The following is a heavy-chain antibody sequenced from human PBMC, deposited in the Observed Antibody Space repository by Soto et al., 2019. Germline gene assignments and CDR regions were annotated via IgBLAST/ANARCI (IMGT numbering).Heavy chain of an antibody. D-gene: IGHD6-19*01. Sequence: QTLSLTCAISGDSVSSNSAAWNWIRQSPSRGPEWLGRTYYRSKWYNDYAVAVKSRITIHPDTSKNQFSLQLNSVTPEDTAVYYCARDPYSSGAFDIWGQGTMVTVSS. V-gene: IGHV6-1*01. CDR3: ARDPYSSGAFDI. CDR1: GDSVSSNSAA. CDR2: TYYRSKWYN. J-gene: IGHJ3*02.